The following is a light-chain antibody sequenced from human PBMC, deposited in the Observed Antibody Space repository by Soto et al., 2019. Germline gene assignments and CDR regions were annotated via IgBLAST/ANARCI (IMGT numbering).Light chain of an antibody. Sequence: QSALTQPASVSGSPGQSITISCTGTSSDVGSYSLVSWYQQHPGKAPKLMIYEVSKRPSGVSNRFSGSKSGNTASLTISGLQAEDEGDYYCCSYAGSSTLYVFGSETKLSVL. CDR1: SSDVGSYSL. CDR3: CSYAGSSTLYV. CDR2: EVS. J-gene: IGLJ1*01. V-gene: IGLV2-23*02.